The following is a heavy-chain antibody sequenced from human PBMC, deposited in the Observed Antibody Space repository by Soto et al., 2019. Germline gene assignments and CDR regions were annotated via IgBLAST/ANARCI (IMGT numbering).Heavy chain of an antibody. V-gene: IGHV4-4*02. Sequence: QVPLQESGPGLVRPSGTVSLTCAVSGGSISNGDGWSWVRQPPGKWLEWIGESHHSGSTNYNPSLKSRVTMSVVPSKNLFSLTLNSVTAADTAFDYCARDQGSHPGDWGQGTLVSVSS. CDR1: GGSISNGDG. D-gene: IGHD6-13*01. CDR3: ARDQGSHPGD. CDR2: SHHSGST. J-gene: IGHJ4*02.